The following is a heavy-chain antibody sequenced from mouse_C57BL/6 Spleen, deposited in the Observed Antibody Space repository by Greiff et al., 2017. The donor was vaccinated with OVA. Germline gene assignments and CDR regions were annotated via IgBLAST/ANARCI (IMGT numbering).Heavy chain of an antibody. Sequence: VQLQQPGAELVMPGASVKLSCKASGYTFTSYWMHWVKQRPGQGLEWIGEIDPSDSYTNYNQKFKGKSTLTVDKSSSTAYMQLSSLTSEDSAVYYCARLRTTVVATGYFDYWGQGTTLTVSS. V-gene: IGHV1-69*01. D-gene: IGHD1-1*01. CDR2: IDPSDSYT. J-gene: IGHJ2*01. CDR1: GYTFTSYW. CDR3: ARLRTTVVATGYFDY.